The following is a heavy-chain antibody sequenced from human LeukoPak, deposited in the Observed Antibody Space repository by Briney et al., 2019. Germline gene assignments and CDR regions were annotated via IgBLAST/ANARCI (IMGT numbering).Heavy chain of an antibody. CDR1: GGSISTSNYN. D-gene: IGHD3-22*01. Sequence: SETLSLTCTVSGGSISTSNYNWGWIRQPPGKGLEWIGSIFYSGTTYYNPSLKSRVTMSVDTSTNQLSLMLSSVTAADTAVYYCARHSNYYESGGPLDYWGQGTLVTVSS. J-gene: IGHJ4*02. V-gene: IGHV4-39*01. CDR3: ARHSNYYESGGPLDY. CDR2: IFYSGTT.